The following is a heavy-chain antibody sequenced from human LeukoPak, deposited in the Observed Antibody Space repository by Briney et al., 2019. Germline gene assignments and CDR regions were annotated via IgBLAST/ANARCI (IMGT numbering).Heavy chain of an antibody. J-gene: IGHJ6*02. CDR2: ISWNSGSI. V-gene: IGHV3-9*01. CDR3: AKDSYGSGSYLYGMDV. D-gene: IGHD3-10*01. CDR1: GFTFDDYA. Sequence: GGSLRLSCAASGFTFDDYAMHWVRQAPGKGLEWVSGISWNSGSIGYADSVKGRFTISRDNAKNSLYLQMNRLRAEDTALYYCAKDSYGSGSYLYGMDVWGQGTTVTVSS.